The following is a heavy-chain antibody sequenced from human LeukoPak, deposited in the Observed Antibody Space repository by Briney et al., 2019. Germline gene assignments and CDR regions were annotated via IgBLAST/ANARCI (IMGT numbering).Heavy chain of an antibody. CDR1: GYTFTGYY. CDR3: ARGPPNYYGSGSYYSPPGYMDV. J-gene: IGHJ6*03. CDR2: INPNSGGT. V-gene: IGHV1-2*02. D-gene: IGHD3-10*01. Sequence: ASVKVSCKASGYTFTGYYMHWVRQAPGQGLEWMGWINPNSGGTNYAQKFQGRVTMTRDTSISTAYMELSRLRSDDTAVYYCARGPPNYYGSGSYYSPPGYMDVWGKGTTVTVPS.